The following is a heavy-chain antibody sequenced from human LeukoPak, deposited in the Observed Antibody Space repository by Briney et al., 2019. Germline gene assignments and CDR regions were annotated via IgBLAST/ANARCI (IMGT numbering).Heavy chain of an antibody. CDR2: IYYSGST. Sequence: SETLSLTCTVSGGSIYRNGYYWTWLRQHPGTGVEWIGYIYYSGSTYYNPSLKSRVSMSEDTSKNQFFLHLSSVTAADTAVYYCASAAGNWFDPWGPGTLVTVSS. D-gene: IGHD3-10*01. CDR1: GGSIYRNGYY. J-gene: IGHJ5*02. V-gene: IGHV4-31*03. CDR3: ASAAGNWFDP.